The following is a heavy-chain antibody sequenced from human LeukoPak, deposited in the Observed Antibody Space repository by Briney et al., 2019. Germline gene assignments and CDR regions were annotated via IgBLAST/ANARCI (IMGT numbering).Heavy chain of an antibody. J-gene: IGHJ4*02. CDR3: ARDYCSGGSCYDFDY. CDR2: IWYDGSNK. V-gene: IGHV3-33*08. Sequence: GGSLRLSCAASGFTFSSYWMSWVRQAPGKGLEWVAVIWYDGSNKYYADSVKGRFTISRDNSKNTLYLQMNSLRAEDTAVYYCARDYCSGGSCYDFDYWGQGTLVTVSS. D-gene: IGHD2-15*01. CDR1: GFTFSSYW.